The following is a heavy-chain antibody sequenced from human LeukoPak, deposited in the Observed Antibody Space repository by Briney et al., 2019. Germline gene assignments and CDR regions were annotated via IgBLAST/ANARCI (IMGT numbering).Heavy chain of an antibody. D-gene: IGHD5-18*01. V-gene: IGHV3-23*01. Sequence: GGSLRLSCAASGFTFSSYAMSWVRQAPGKGLEWDSAISGSGGSTYYADSVKGRFTISRDNSKNTLYLQMNSLRAEDTAVYYCARRPRGYSYGVIDYWGQGTLVTVSS. CDR1: GFTFSSYA. CDR3: ARRPRGYSYGVIDY. CDR2: ISGSGGST. J-gene: IGHJ4*02.